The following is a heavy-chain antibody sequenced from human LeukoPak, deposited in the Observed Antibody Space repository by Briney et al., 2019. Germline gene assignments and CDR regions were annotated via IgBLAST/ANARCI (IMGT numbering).Heavy chain of an antibody. CDR2: IKSKTDGGTT. D-gene: IGHD6-13*01. J-gene: IGHJ5*02. V-gene: IGHV3-15*01. Sequence: PGGSLRLSCVTSGFTFSDAWMSWVRQAPGKGLEWVGRIKSKTDGGTTDYAAPVKGRFSISRDDSKNMLYLQMNSVKTEDTAVYYCTAQTMYSRAIPWGQGTLVTVSS. CDR1: GFTFSDAW. CDR3: TAQTMYSRAIP.